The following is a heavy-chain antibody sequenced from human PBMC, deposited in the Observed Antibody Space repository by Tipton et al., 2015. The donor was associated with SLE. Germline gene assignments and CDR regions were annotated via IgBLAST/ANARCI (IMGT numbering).Heavy chain of an antibody. Sequence: SLRLFCAASRFMFTAYGMNWVRQAPGKGLEWVSGICGSGGSTYYADSVKGRFTISRDNSKNTVYLQMNSLRADDTAVYFCAKDRSGSVTPYDAFDIWGQGTKVTVSS. CDR3: AKDRSGSVTPYDAFDI. J-gene: IGHJ3*02. CDR1: RFMFTAYG. V-gene: IGHV3-23*01. CDR2: ICGSGGST. D-gene: IGHD4-17*01.